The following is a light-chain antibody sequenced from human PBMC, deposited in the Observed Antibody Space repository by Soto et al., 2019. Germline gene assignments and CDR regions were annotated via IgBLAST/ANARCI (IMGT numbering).Light chain of an antibody. Sequence: DIQLTQSPSFLSASVGDRVTITCRASQSISSYLNWYQQKPGKAPKLLIYAASSLQSGVPSRFSGSGSGTDFTLTINSLQPEDFATYYCQQSYSTPITFGQGTRLEI. V-gene: IGKV1-39*01. CDR2: AAS. J-gene: IGKJ5*01. CDR3: QQSYSTPIT. CDR1: QSISSY.